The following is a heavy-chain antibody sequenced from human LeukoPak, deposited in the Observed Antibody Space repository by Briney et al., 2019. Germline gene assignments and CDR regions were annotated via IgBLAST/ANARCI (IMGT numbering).Heavy chain of an antibody. CDR1: GFSVSSNH. CDR2: IYSGGNT. Sequence: GGSLRLSCAASGFSVSSNHVSWVRQAPGKGLEWVSVIYSGGNTYYADSVKGRFTISKDNSKNTLYLQMNSLRAEDTAVYYCARDPPLYYWGQGTLVTVSS. V-gene: IGHV3-53*01. CDR3: ARDPPLYY. J-gene: IGHJ4*02.